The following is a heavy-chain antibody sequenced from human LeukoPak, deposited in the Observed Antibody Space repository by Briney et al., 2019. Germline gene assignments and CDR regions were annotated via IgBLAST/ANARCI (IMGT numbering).Heavy chain of an antibody. Sequence: ASVKVSCKASGYTFTSYGISWVRQTPGQGLEWMGWISAYNGNTNYAQKLQGRVTMTTDTSTSTAYMELRSLRSDDTAVYYCARHIVVVPAAVYYYYYGMDVWGQGTTVTVSS. CDR2: ISAYNGNT. D-gene: IGHD2-2*01. CDR3: ARHIVVVPAAVYYYYYGMDV. V-gene: IGHV1-18*01. CDR1: GYTFTSYG. J-gene: IGHJ6*02.